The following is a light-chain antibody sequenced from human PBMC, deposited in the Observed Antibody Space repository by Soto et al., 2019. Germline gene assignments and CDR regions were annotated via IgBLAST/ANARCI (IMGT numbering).Light chain of an antibody. CDR1: QSVSTF. CDR2: DAS. J-gene: IGKJ1*01. CDR3: QQGTDWPPGT. Sequence: EIVLTQSPATLSLSPGERATLSCRASQSVSTFLAWYQHKPGQAPRLLIYDASNRATGIPDRFRGSGSGTGFSLTISSLGPEDFALYYWQQGTDWPPGTFGQGTKVEIK. V-gene: IGKV3-11*01.